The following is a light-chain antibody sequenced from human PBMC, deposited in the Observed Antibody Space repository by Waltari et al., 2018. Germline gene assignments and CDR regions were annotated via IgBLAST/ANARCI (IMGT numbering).Light chain of an antibody. J-gene: IGLJ3*02. CDR2: DVS. Sequence: QSALTQPASVSGSPGQSITISCTGTSSDIGGSNYFSWYQQYPGKAPKLIIYDVSHRPSGISNRFSASKSGITASLTISGLLAEDEADYFCCSFTRTSTWVFGGGTKLTVL. V-gene: IGLV2-14*03. CDR1: SSDIGGSNY. CDR3: CSFTRTSTWV.